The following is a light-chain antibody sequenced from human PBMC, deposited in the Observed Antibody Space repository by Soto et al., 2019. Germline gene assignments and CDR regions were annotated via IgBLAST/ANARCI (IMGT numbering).Light chain of an antibody. V-gene: IGKV2-30*01. J-gene: IGKJ2*01. CDR2: KVS. CDR3: MQGTHWPPYT. Sequence: DVVMTQSPLSLPVTLGQPASISCRSSQSLEDSDGNTYLNWLQQKPGQSPRRLIYKVSNRDSGVPDRFSGSGSGTDFTLKISRVEAEDIGVYYCMQGTHWPPYTVGQGTKVDIK. CDR1: QSLEDSDGNTY.